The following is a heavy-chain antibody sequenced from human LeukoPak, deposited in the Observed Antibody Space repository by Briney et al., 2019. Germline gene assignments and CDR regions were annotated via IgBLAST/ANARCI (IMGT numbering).Heavy chain of an antibody. V-gene: IGHV1-69*05. Sequence: SVKVSCKASGGTFSSYAISWVRQAPGQGLEWMGGIIPIFGTANYAQKFQGRVTITTDESTSTAYMELSSLRSEDTAVYYCARDRGHYDGSGHDYWGQGTLVTVSS. D-gene: IGHD3-22*01. J-gene: IGHJ4*02. CDR3: ARDRGHYDGSGHDY. CDR2: IIPIFGTA. CDR1: GGTFSSYA.